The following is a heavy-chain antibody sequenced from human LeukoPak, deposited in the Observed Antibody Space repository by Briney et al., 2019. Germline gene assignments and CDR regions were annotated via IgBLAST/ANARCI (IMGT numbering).Heavy chain of an antibody. CDR1: GFTVSSNY. J-gene: IGHJ4*02. V-gene: IGHV3-66*01. Sequence: SGGSLRLSCAASGFTVSSNYMSWVRQAPGKGLEWVSVIYSGGSTYYADSVKGRFTISRDNAKNTLYLQMNSLRAEDTAVYYCARGWQLATGYYWGQGTLVTVSS. CDR2: IYSGGST. D-gene: IGHD2-15*01. CDR3: ARGWQLATGYY.